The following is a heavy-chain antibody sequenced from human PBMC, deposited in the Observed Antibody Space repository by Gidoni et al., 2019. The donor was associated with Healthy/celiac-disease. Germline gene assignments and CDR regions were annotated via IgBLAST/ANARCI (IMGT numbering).Heavy chain of an antibody. V-gene: IGHV3-21*01. J-gene: IGHJ3*02. CDR2: ISSSSSYI. CDR1: GFTFSSYS. Sequence: EVQLVESGGGLVKPGGSLRLSCAASGFTFSSYSMNWVRQAPGKGLAWVSSISSSSSYIYYADSVKGRFTISRDNAKNSLYLQMNSLRAEDTAVYYCAREGFSDAFDIWGQGTMVTVSS. CDR3: AREGFSDAFDI.